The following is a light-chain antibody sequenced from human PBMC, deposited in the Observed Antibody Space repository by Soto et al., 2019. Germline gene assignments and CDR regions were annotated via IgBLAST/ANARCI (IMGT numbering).Light chain of an antibody. CDR2: DVN. J-gene: IGLJ1*01. V-gene: IGLV2-14*01. Sequence: QSALTQPASVSGSPGQSITISCTGTSSDVGGYNYVSWYQQHPGKAPKLMIYDVNNRPSGVSNRFSGSKSGNTASLTISGLQDEDEADYHCTSYTSSSTLDVFGTGTKLTVL. CDR3: TSYTSSSTLDV. CDR1: SSDVGGYNY.